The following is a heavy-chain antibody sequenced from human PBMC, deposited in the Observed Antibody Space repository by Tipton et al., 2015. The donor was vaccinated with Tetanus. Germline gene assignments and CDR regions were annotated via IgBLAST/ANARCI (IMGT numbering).Heavy chain of an antibody. CDR2: IYYSGNS. CDR3: ARRSHIGAPV. D-gene: IGHD2-21*01. J-gene: IGHJ3*01. Sequence: TLSLTCTVSGVSISSGDYCWSWIRQPPGKGLEWIGYIYYSGNSYYNPSLKSRVTISIDTSKNQFPLKLSSVTAADTALYFCARRSHIGAPVWGQGTLVTVAS. V-gene: IGHV4-30-4*08. CDR1: GVSISSGDYC.